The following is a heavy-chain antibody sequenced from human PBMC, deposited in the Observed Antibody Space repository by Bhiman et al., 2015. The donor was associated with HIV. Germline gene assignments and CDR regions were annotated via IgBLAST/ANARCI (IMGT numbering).Heavy chain of an antibody. V-gene: IGHV3-48*03. J-gene: IGHJ4*02. CDR1: GFTFSSYE. Sequence: EVQLVESGGGLVQPGGSLRLSCAASGFTFSSYEMSWVRQAPGKGLEWVSYISSSGSTIYSADSVKGRFTISRDNAKNSLYLQMNSLRAEDTAVYYCAAGWSGGYCDYWGQGTLVTVSS. CDR3: AAGWSGGYCDY. D-gene: IGHD2-21*01. CDR2: ISSSGSTI.